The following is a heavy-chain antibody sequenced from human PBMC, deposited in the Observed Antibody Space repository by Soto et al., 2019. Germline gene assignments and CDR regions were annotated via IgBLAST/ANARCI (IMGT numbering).Heavy chain of an antibody. CDR1: GGTFSSYA. V-gene: IGHV1-69*13. J-gene: IGHJ6*02. D-gene: IGHD6-6*01. Sequence: GASVKVSCKASGGTFSSYAISWVRQAPGQGLEWMGGIIPIFGTANYAQKFQGRVTITADESTSTAYMELSSLRSEDTAVYYCARAYSSSLVFGYGMDVWGQGTTVTVSS. CDR3: ARAYSSSLVFGYGMDV. CDR2: IIPIFGTA.